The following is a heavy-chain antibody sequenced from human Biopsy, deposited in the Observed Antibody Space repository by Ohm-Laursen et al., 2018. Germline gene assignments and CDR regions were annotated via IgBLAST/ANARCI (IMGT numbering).Heavy chain of an antibody. Sequence: TLSLTCAVSGVSISSYFWSWIRQPLGKGLEWIGYVSYSGNTKYNPSLKSRVIISADTSKNQFSLKLSSVTAADTAMYYCAAYYYDSSGYFYAFPYWGRGTLVTVSS. V-gene: IGHV4-59*08. CDR3: AAYYYDSSGYFYAFPY. J-gene: IGHJ4*02. D-gene: IGHD3-22*01. CDR2: VSYSGNT. CDR1: GVSISSYF.